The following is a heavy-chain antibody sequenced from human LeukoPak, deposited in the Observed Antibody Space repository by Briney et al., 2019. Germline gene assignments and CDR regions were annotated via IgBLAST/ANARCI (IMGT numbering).Heavy chain of an antibody. CDR3: ARDFPTPLPGAGSGGWLNYFDY. CDR1: GYTFTSYG. J-gene: IGHJ4*02. Sequence: ASVKVSCKASGYTFTSYGISWVRQAPGQGLEWMGWISAYNGNTNYAQKLQGRVTMTTDTSTSTAYMELRSLRSDDTAVYYCARDFPTPLPGAGSGGWLNYFDYWGQGTLVTVSS. CDR2: ISAYNGNT. D-gene: IGHD6-13*01. V-gene: IGHV1-18*01.